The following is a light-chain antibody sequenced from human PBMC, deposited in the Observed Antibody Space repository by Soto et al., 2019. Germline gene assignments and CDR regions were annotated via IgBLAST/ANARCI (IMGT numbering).Light chain of an antibody. CDR2: AAS. V-gene: IGKV1-12*01. CDR3: QQYDIWHPYT. J-gene: IGKJ2*01. CDR1: HGISSW. Sequence: DIQMTQSPSSVSASVGHRVTITCRASHGISSWLAWCQQKPGKAPKLLIYAASSLQSSVPSRFTGSGAGTEFFPTTSSLQHEDYAITYYQQYDIWHPYTFGQGTKVDIK.